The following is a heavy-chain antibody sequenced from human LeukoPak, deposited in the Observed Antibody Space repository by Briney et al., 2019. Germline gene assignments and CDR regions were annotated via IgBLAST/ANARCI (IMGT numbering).Heavy chain of an antibody. J-gene: IGHJ4*02. CDR1: GFTFSSYW. CDR2: IKQDGSEK. Sequence: GGSLRLSCAASGFTFSSYWMTWVRQAPGKGLEWVANIKQDGSEKYYVDSVKGRFSISRDNAKNSLYLQMDSLRVEDTAVYYCARGTRGLDCWGQGTLVTVSS. CDR3: ARGTRGLDC. V-gene: IGHV3-7*01.